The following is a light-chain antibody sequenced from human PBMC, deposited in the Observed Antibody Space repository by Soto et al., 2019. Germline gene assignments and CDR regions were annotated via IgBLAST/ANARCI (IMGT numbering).Light chain of an antibody. CDR3: NSYGRGVTYV. J-gene: IGLJ1*01. V-gene: IGLV1-40*01. CDR1: SSNIGAGYA. CDR2: DSR. Sequence: QSVLTQPPSVSGAPGQRVTISCTGTSSNIGAGYAVHWYRQLPGTAPKLLIYDSRNRPSGVPDRFSGSKSGTSASLAITGLQAEDEADYYCNSYGRGVTYVFGSGTKLTVL.